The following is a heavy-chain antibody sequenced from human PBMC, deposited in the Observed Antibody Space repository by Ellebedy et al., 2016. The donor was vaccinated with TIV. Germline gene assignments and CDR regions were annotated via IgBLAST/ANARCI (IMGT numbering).Heavy chain of an antibody. CDR1: GFTFSNNS. CDR3: ASELVGTTDFDY. J-gene: IGHJ4*02. CDR2: ISSTGTTI. D-gene: IGHD1-26*01. V-gene: IGHV3-48*04. Sequence: GESLKISCTASGFTFSNNSMNWVRQAPGKGLEWVSYISSTGTTIYYADSVKGRFTISRDDAKNSLFLQMNSLRADDTAVYYCASELVGTTDFDYWGQGTLVTVSS.